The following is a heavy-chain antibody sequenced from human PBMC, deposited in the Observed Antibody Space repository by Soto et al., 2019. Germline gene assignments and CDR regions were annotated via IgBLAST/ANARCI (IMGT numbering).Heavy chain of an antibody. CDR2: ISAYNGNT. D-gene: IGHD2-15*01. J-gene: IGHJ5*02. CDR3: ARDTHGGYCSGGSCSRTSFDP. V-gene: IGHV1-18*01. CDR1: GYTFTNYG. Sequence: ASVKVSCTASGYTFTNYGISWVRQAPGQGLERMGWISAYNGNTNYAQKLQGRVTMTTDTSTSTAYMELRSLRSDDTAVYYCARDTHGGYCSGGSCSRTSFDPWGQGTLVTVSS.